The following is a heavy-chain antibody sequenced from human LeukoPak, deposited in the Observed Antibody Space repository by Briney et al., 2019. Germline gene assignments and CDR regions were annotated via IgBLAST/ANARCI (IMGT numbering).Heavy chain of an antibody. D-gene: IGHD3-22*01. CDR1: GGSISSGGYS. CDR2: IHDSGST. V-gene: IGHV4-30-2*01. J-gene: IGHJ4*02. Sequence: PSQTLSLTCAVSGGSISSGGYSWSWIRQPPGKGLEWIGYIHDSGSTDYNPSLKSRVTISVDRSKNQFSLKLYSVTAADTAVYYCVRGHFDSTPDYWGQGTLVTVSS. CDR3: VRGHFDSTPDY.